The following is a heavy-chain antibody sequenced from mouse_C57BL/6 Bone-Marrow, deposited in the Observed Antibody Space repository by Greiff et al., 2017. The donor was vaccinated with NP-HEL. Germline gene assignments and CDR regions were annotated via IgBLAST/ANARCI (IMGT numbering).Heavy chain of an antibody. D-gene: IGHD1-1*01. CDR3: ARAGYTVVEIGYYAMDY. CDR1: GFTFSSYA. J-gene: IGHJ4*01. CDR2: ISDGGSYT. Sequence: EVQLVESGGGLVKPGGSLKLSCAASGFTFSSYAMSWVRQTPEKRLEWVATISDGGSYTYYPDNVKGRFTISRDNAKNNLYLQMSHLKSEDTAMYYWARAGYTVVEIGYYAMDYWGQGTSVTVSS. V-gene: IGHV5-4*01.